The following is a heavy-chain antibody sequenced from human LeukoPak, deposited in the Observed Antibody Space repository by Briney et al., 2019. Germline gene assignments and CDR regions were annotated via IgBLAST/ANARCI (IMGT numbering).Heavy chain of an antibody. J-gene: IGHJ4*02. CDR1: GYTFTRYA. Sequence: ASVKVSCKASGYTFTRYALNWVRQAPGRGLEWMGWINTNTGNPTYAQGFTGRFVFSLDTSVSTAYLQISSLKAEDTAVYYCARDEAYGSGSYYPYLPHFDYWGQGTLVTVSS. CDR3: ARDEAYGSGSYYPYLPHFDY. CDR2: INTNTGNP. V-gene: IGHV7-4-1*02. D-gene: IGHD3-10*01.